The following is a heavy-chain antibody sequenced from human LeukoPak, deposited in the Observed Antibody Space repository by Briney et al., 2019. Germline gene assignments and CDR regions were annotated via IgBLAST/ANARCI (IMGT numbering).Heavy chain of an antibody. D-gene: IGHD4-11*01. Sequence: GRSLRLSCAASGFTFSSYGMHWVRQAPGKGLEWVAVISYDGSNKYYADSVKGRFTISRDNSKNTLYLQMNSLRAEDTAVYYCARERLPTVPDGVFDYWGQGTLVTVSS. CDR1: GFTFSSYG. CDR3: ARERLPTVPDGVFDY. V-gene: IGHV3-30*03. J-gene: IGHJ4*02. CDR2: ISYDGSNK.